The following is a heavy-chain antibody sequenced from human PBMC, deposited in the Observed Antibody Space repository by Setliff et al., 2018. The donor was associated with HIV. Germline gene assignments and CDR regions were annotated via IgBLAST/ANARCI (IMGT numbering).Heavy chain of an antibody. D-gene: IGHD6-13*01. Sequence: GASVKVSCKTSGDTFSKHVISWVRQAPGQGLEWMGGIIPFLATADYAQKFKGRVTITADKSTSTAYMELSSLRSEDTAVYFCATSSVAMTAGGDLDYWGQGTLVTVSS. CDR2: IIPFLATA. V-gene: IGHV1-69*06. CDR1: GDTFSKHV. CDR3: ATSSVAMTAGGDLDY. J-gene: IGHJ4*02.